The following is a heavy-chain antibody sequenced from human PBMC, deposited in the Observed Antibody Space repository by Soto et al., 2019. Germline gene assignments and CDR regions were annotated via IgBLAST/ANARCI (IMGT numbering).Heavy chain of an antibody. CDR3: ARLPSRHLVDY. CDR2: MFYGVST. D-gene: IGHD3-3*02. CDR1: CSSINSSGYY. V-gene: IGHV4-39*01. Sequence: KTSETLSLTCTFSCSSINSSGYYWGWIRQPPGKGLEWIGSMFYGVSTYYNPSLKSRVTVSVDTSKNQFSLNLRSVTAADTAVYYCARLPSRHLVDYWGQGTLVTVSS. J-gene: IGHJ4*02.